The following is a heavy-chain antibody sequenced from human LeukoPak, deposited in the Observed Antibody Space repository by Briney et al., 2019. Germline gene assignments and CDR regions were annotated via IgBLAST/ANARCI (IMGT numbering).Heavy chain of an antibody. V-gene: IGHV3-66*01. CDR3: ARVGPYDYVWGSYHPGVY. CDR1: GFTVSSNY. D-gene: IGHD3-16*02. CDR2: IYSGGST. J-gene: IGHJ4*02. Sequence: GGSLRLSCAASGFTVSSNYMSWVRQAPGKGLEWVSVIYSGGSTYYADSVKGRFTISRDNSKNTLYLQMNSLRAEDTAVYYCARVGPYDYVWGSYHPGVYWGQGTLVTVSS.